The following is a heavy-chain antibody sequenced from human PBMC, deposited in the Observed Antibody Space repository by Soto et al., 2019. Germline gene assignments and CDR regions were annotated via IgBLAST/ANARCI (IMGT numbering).Heavy chain of an antibody. Sequence: SETLSLTCTVSGGSISSGGYYWSWIRQHPGKGLEWIGYIYYSGSTYYNPSLKSRVTISVDTSKNQFSLKLSSVTAADTAVYYCASSPDPDYYGSGSSDWFDPWGQGTLVTVSS. CDR1: GGSISSGGYY. CDR2: IYYSGST. J-gene: IGHJ5*02. CDR3: ASSPDPDYYGSGSSDWFDP. V-gene: IGHV4-31*03. D-gene: IGHD3-10*01.